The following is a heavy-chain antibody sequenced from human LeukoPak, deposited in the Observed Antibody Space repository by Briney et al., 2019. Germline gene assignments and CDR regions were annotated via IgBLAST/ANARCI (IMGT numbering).Heavy chain of an antibody. CDR1: GFTFSTYW. CDR3: ARCEGFYDYFSGNPTYYFYMDV. Sequence: GGSLRLSCAASGFTFSTYWMCWVRQAPGKGLEWVANIKEDGSETNYVESVKGRFFISRDNSKNSQRLQMNSLRVEDSAVYYCARCEGFYDYFSGNPTYYFYMDVWGKGTTVPVPS. CDR2: IKEDGSET. J-gene: IGHJ6*03. V-gene: IGHV3-7*01. D-gene: IGHD3-16*01.